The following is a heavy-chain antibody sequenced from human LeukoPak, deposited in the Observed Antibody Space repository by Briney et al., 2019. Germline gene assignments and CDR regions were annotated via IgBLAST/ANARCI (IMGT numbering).Heavy chain of an antibody. CDR3: AKSASLGYCSGGSCYFDY. CDR2: ISGSGGST. J-gene: IGHJ4*02. CDR1: GFTFSSYA. V-gene: IGHV3-23*01. D-gene: IGHD2-15*01. Sequence: GGSLRLSCAASGFTFSSYAMSWVRQAPGKGLEWVSAISGSGGSTNYADSVKGRFTISRDNSKNTLYLQMNSLRAEDTAVYYCAKSASLGYCSGGSCYFDYWGQGTLVTVSS.